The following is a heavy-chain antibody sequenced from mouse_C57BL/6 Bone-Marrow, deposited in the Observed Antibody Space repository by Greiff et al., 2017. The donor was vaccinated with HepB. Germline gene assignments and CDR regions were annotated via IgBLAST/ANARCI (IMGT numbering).Heavy chain of an antibody. CDR1: GYTFTSYW. V-gene: IGHV1-50*01. CDR3: ARSRNPCYYGSSSLYAMDY. Sequence: VQLQQPGAELVKPGASVKLSCKASGYTFTSYWMQWVKQRPGQGLEWIGEIDPSDSYTNYNQKFKGKATLTVDTSSSTAYMQLSSLTSEDSAVYYCARSRNPCYYGSSSLYAMDYWGQGTSVTVSS. J-gene: IGHJ4*01. CDR2: IDPSDSYT. D-gene: IGHD1-1*01.